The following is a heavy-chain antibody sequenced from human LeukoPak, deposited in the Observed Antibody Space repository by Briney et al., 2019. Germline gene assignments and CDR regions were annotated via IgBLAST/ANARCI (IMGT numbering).Heavy chain of an antibody. CDR2: INPNSGGT. CDR1: GYTFTGYY. J-gene: IGHJ4*02. D-gene: IGHD3-22*01. Sequence: GASVKVSCKASGYTFTGYYLHWVRQAPGQGLEWMGWINPNSGGTNYAQKCRGRVTMTRDTSISTAYMELSRLRSDDTAVYYCARGPQSRYYDDKPPGDYWGQGTLVTVSS. CDR3: ARGPQSRYYDDKPPGDY. V-gene: IGHV1-2*02.